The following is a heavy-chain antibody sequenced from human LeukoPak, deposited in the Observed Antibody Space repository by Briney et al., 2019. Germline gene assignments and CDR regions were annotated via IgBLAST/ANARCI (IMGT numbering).Heavy chain of an antibody. CDR2: IYAGDSGT. J-gene: IGHJ4*02. D-gene: IGHD6-25*01. Sequence: GESLKISCSASACFSTSSCTGWVRQMPGKGLEWMAIIYAGDSGTRISPSFQGQVTISADKSISTAYRQWSSLKTSDTAIYYYTRHIAAAGPDYWGQGTLVTVSS. CDR3: TRHIAAAGPDY. V-gene: IGHV5-51*01. CDR1: ACFSTSSC.